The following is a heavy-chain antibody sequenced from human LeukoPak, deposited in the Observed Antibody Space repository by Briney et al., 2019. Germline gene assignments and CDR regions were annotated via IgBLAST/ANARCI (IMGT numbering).Heavy chain of an antibody. CDR2: IYYSGST. J-gene: IGHJ4*02. CDR3: ASGYSYDLHDY. V-gene: IGHV4-39*07. CDR1: GGSISSRSYY. D-gene: IGHD5-18*01. Sequence: SETLSLTCTVSGGSISSRSYYWGWIRQPPGKGLEWIGSIYYSGSTYYNPSLKSRVTISVDTSKNQFSLKLSSVTAADTAVYYCASGYSYDLHDYWGQGTLVTVSS.